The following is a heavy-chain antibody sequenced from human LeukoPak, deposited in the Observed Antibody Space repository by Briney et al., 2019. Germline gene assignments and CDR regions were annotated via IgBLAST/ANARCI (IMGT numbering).Heavy chain of an antibody. Sequence: ASVKVSCNASGGTFSSYAISWVRQAPGQGLEWMGGIIPIFGTANYAQKFQGRVTITADKSTSTAYMELSSLRSEDTAVYYCARDRYSSSWPNWFDPWGQGTLVTVSS. CDR3: ARDRYSSSWPNWFDP. CDR1: GGTFSSYA. CDR2: IIPIFGTA. D-gene: IGHD6-13*01. V-gene: IGHV1-69*06. J-gene: IGHJ5*02.